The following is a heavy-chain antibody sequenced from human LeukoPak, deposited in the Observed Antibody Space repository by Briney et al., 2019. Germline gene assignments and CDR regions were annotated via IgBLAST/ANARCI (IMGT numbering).Heavy chain of an antibody. V-gene: IGHV3-23*01. D-gene: IGHD4-17*01. CDR1: GFTFSSYA. J-gene: IGHJ4*02. CDR2: ISGSGGST. CDR3: AKDRLRSRRLDY. Sequence: GGSLTLSCAASGFTFSSYAMSWVRQAPGKGLEWVSAISGSGGSTYYADSVKGRFTISRDNSKNTLYLQMNSLRAEDTAVYYCAKDRLRSRRLDYWGQGTLVTVSS.